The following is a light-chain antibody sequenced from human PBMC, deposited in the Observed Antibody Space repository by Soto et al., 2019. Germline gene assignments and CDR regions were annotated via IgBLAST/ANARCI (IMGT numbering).Light chain of an antibody. CDR3: QQYGSSGT. J-gene: IGKJ1*01. V-gene: IGKV3-20*01. CDR1: QSVNNYY. Sequence: EIVLTQSPGTLSFSPGERATLSCRASQSVNNYYLAWFQQKPGQAPRLLIYGASNRATGIPDRFSGSGSGTDFTLTISRLEPEDFAVYYCQQYGSSGTFGQGTKVDIK. CDR2: GAS.